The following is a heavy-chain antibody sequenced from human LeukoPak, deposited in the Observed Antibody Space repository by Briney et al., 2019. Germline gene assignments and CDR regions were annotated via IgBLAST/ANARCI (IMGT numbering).Heavy chain of an antibody. D-gene: IGHD2-2*01. J-gene: IGHJ2*01. Sequence: SETLSLTCTFSGGSISSYYGSWIRQPPGKGREGIGYIYYSGSTNYNPSLKSRVAISVDTSKNQFSLKLSSVTAADTAVYYCARTQGPSRTYWYFDLWGRGTLVTVSS. CDR1: GGSISSYY. CDR2: IYYSGST. CDR3: ARTQGPSRTYWYFDL. V-gene: IGHV4-59*13.